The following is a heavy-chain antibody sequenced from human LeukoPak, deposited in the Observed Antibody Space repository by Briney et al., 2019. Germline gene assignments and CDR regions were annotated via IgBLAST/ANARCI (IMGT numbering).Heavy chain of an antibody. Sequence: ASVKVSCKASGGTFSSYAISWVRQAPGQGLEWTGGIIPILGTANYAQKFQGRVTITADESTSTAYMELSSLRSEDTAVYYCAKIKQHQDVWGQGTTVTVSS. CDR1: GGTFSSYA. CDR2: IIPILGTA. CDR3: AKIKQHQDV. J-gene: IGHJ6*02. D-gene: IGHD6-13*01. V-gene: IGHV1-69*13.